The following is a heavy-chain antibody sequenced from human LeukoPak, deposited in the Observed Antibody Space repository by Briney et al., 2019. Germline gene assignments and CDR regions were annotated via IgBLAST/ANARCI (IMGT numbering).Heavy chain of an antibody. Sequence: GASVKVSCKASGYTFTGYYMHWVRQAPGQGLEWMGWINPNSGGTNYAQKLQGRVTMTRDTSISTAYMELSRLRSDDTAVYYCARGFTIFGVVSEFDPWGQGTLVTVSS. V-gene: IGHV1-2*02. CDR2: INPNSGGT. CDR1: GYTFTGYY. CDR3: ARGFTIFGVVSEFDP. J-gene: IGHJ5*02. D-gene: IGHD3-3*01.